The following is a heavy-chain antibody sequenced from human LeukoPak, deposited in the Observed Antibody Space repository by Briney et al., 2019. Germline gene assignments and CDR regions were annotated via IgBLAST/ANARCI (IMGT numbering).Heavy chain of an antibody. J-gene: IGHJ6*02. CDR2: INPGNGDT. D-gene: IGHD3-22*01. CDR1: GYTFTNYA. V-gene: IGHV1-3*01. CDR3: ARQEDSSGYYYHYYYGMDV. Sequence: ASVKVSCKGSGYTFTNYAVHWVRQAPGQRLEWLGWINPGNGDTKYSQNFQGRVTVTSDTSAATAYVELNSLTSEDTAVYYCARQEDSSGYYYHYYYGMDVWGQGTTVTVSS.